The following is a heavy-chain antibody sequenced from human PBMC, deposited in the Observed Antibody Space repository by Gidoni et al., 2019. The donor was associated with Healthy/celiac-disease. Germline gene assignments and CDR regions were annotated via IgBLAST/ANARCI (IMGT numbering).Heavy chain of an antibody. Sequence: EVQLLESGGGSVEPGGSLRLSWAASGFTFSHYAMSWVRQAPGQGVEWVSSISASGGSTYYADSVKGRFTISRDSSKNTVYLRMNSLKAEDTAVYYCANNWNLDYWGQGTVVTVSS. CDR1: GFTFSHYA. CDR2: ISASGGST. D-gene: IGHD1-20*01. V-gene: IGHV3-23*01. CDR3: ANNWNLDY. J-gene: IGHJ4*02.